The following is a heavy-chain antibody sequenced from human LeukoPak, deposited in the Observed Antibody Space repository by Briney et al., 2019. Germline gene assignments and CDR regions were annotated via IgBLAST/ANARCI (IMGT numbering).Heavy chain of an antibody. J-gene: IGHJ6*02. D-gene: IGHD1-26*01. CDR3: ARTIVGATRGMDV. V-gene: IGHV4-59*08. CDR2: IYYSGST. Sequence: PSETLSLTCTVSGGSISSYYWSWIRQPPGKGLEWIGYIYYSGSTNYNPSLKSRVTISVDTSKNQFSLKLSSVTAADTAVYYCARTIVGATRGMDVWGQGTTVTVSS. CDR1: GGSISSYY.